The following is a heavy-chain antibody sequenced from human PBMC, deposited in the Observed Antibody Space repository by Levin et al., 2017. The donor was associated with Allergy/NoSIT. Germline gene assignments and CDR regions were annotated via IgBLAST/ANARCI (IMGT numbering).Heavy chain of an antibody. Sequence: SCAASGFTFSSYSMNWVRQAPGKGLEWVSYISSSSSTIYYADSVKGRFTISRDNAKNSLYLQMNSLRAEDTAVYYCARDGYCSGGSCYVSAFDSWGQGTMVTVSS. V-gene: IGHV3-48*01. CDR1: GFTFSSYS. J-gene: IGHJ3*02. CDR2: ISSSSSTI. CDR3: ARDGYCSGGSCYVSAFDS. D-gene: IGHD2-15*01.